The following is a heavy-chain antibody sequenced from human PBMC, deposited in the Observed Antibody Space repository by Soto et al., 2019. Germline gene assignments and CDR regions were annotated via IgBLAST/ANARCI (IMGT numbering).Heavy chain of an antibody. CDR1: GGSLSDYS. V-gene: IGHV4-34*01. D-gene: IGHD3-10*01. CDR2: VDTSGIT. CDR3: ARLWFGEPVDY. Sequence: PSVTLSLTWAVYGGSLSDYSWTWIRQAPRRGLEWIGEVDTSGITNYNPSLESRVTFSIDTSKNQFSLKLSSVTAADTAVYYCARLWFGEPVDYWGQGTLVTAPQ. J-gene: IGHJ4*02.